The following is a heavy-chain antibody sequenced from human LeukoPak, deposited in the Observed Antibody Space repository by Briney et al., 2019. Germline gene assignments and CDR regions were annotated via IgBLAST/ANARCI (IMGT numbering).Heavy chain of an antibody. CDR1: GGSISSSSYY. D-gene: IGHD6-19*01. J-gene: IGHJ4*02. CDR2: IYYSGST. Sequence: PSETLSLTRTVPGGSISSSSYYWGWIRQPPGNRLEWIGRIYYSGSTYVNPSFKSRVTISAATPKTQFALQLSSVTAAATAVYYCATHVFPSSGWYYIDYWGQGTLVTVSS. V-gene: IGHV4-39*01. CDR3: ATHVFPSSGWYYIDY.